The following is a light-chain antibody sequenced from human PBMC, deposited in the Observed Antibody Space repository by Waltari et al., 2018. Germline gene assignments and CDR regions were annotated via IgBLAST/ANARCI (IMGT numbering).Light chain of an antibody. V-gene: IGLV2-8*01. CDR2: GVD. J-gene: IGLJ3*02. Sequence: QSALTQPPSASGSPGQSVTIPCTGSSRDVGGYNYVSWYQQHPGKAPKLMIYGVDQPPSGVPDRFSGSKSGNTASLTVSGLQAEDEADYFCASYASTRKVFGGGTKLTVL. CDR3: ASYASTRKV. CDR1: SRDVGGYNY.